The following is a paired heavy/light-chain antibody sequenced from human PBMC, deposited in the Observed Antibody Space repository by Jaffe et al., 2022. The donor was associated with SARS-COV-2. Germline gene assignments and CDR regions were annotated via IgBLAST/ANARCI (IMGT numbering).Light chain of an antibody. V-gene: IGKV1-33*01. J-gene: IGKJ2*01. CDR3: QQYDNLYT. Sequence: DIQMTQSPSSLSASVGDRVTITCQASQDISNYLNWYQQKPGKAPKLLIYDASNLETGVPSRFSGSGSGTDFTFTISSLQPEDIATYYCQQYDNLYTFGQGTKLEIK. CDR2: DAS. CDR1: QDISNY.
Heavy chain of an antibody. Sequence: QVTLKESGPVLVKPTETLTLTCTVSGFSLSNARMGVSWIRQPPGKALEWLAHIFSNDEKSYNTSLKSRLTISKDTSKSQVVLTMTNMDPVDTATYYCARIRGDGGITGTTGGSFDYWGQGTLVTVSS. V-gene: IGHV2-26*01. CDR1: GFSLSNARMG. J-gene: IGHJ4*02. CDR3: ARIRGDGGITGTTGGSFDY. D-gene: IGHD1-20*01. CDR2: IFSNDEK.